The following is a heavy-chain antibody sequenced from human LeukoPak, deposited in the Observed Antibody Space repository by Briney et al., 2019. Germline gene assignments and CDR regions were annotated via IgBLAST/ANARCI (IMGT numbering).Heavy chain of an antibody. CDR2: ISGSGGST. V-gene: IGHV3-23*01. D-gene: IGHD3-22*01. J-gene: IGHJ4*02. CDR3: AKDPEEYYDSSGSHIDY. CDR1: GFTFISYA. Sequence: GGSLRLSRAASGFTFISYAMSWARQAPGKGLEWVSAISGSGGSTYYADSVKGRFTISIDNSKNTLYLQMNSLRAEDTAVYYCAKDPEEYYDSSGSHIDYWGQGTLVTVSS.